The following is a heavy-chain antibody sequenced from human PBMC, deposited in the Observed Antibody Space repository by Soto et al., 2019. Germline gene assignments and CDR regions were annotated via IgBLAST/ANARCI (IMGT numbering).Heavy chain of an antibody. CDR3: ARDRVQQQLVDCLDY. Sequence: QVQLVQSGAEVKKPGASVKVSCKASGYTFTSYGISWVRQAPGQGLEWMGWISAYNGNTNYAQKLQGRVTMTTDTTTSTAYMQLRGRRPDGTAVYYCARDRVQQQLVDCLDYCGRGTLVTVSS. CDR2: ISAYNGNT. CDR1: GYTFTSYG. D-gene: IGHD6-13*01. V-gene: IGHV1-18*01. J-gene: IGHJ4*02.